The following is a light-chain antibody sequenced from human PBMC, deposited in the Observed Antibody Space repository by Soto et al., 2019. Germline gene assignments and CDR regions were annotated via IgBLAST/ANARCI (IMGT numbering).Light chain of an antibody. CDR3: QVWDSSLDNPGI. J-gene: IGLJ2*01. Sequence: SYELTQPPSVSVAPGQTARIPCGGNNIGSKSVHWYQQKPGQAPVMVVYDDRDRPSGVPERFSGSNSGYTATLTIRRVEAGDEADYYCQVWDSSLDNPGIFGGGTKLTVL. V-gene: IGLV3-21*02. CDR1: NIGSKS. CDR2: DDR.